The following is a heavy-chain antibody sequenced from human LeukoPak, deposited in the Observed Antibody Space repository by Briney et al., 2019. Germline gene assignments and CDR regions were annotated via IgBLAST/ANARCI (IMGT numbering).Heavy chain of an antibody. J-gene: IGHJ5*02. CDR1: GFTVSSNY. CDR3: ASRATVTTDRFWFDP. V-gene: IGHV3-53*01. Sequence: GVSLRLSCAASGFTVSSNYMSWVRQAPGKGLEWVSVIYSGGSTYYADSVKGRFTISRDNSKNTLYLQMNSLRVEDTAVYYCASRATVTTDRFWFDPWGQGTLVTVSS. CDR2: IYSGGST. D-gene: IGHD4-11*01.